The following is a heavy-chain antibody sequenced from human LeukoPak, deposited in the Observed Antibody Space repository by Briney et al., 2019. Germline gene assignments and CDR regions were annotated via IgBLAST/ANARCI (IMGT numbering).Heavy chain of an antibody. D-gene: IGHD5-18*01. CDR1: GFTYSIYA. CDR2: ISGSGDT. J-gene: IGHJ4*02. Sequence: PGGSLRLSCAVSGFTYSIYAMSWVRQAPGKGLEGVSTISGSGDTYYVDSVKGRFTISRDNSKNTLYLQMNSPRAEDTAVYYCAKEGGYNYGYLDYWGQGTLVTVSS. V-gene: IGHV3-23*01. CDR3: AKEGGYNYGYLDY.